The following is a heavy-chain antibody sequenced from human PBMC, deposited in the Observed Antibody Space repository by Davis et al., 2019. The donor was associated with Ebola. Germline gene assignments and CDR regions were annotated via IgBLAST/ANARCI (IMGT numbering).Heavy chain of an antibody. Sequence: SVKVSCKASGYTFTTFGLSWVRQAPGQGLEWMGRIIPILGIANYAQKFQGRVTITADKSTSTAYMELSSLRSEDTAVYYCASHLGYSSSHIDYWGQGTVVTVSS. CDR1: GYTFTTFG. V-gene: IGHV1-69*04. D-gene: IGHD6-6*01. CDR2: IIPILGIA. J-gene: IGHJ4*02. CDR3: ASHLGYSSSHIDY.